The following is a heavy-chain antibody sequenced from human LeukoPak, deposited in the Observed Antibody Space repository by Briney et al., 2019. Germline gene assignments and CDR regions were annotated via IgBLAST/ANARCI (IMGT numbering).Heavy chain of an antibody. V-gene: IGHV4-59*01. D-gene: IGHD3-10*01. Sequence: SETLSLTCTVSGGSISSYYWSWIRQPPGKGLEWIGYIYYSGSTNYNPSLKSRVTISVDTSKNQFSLKLSSVTAADTAVYYCAKNVWFGESSDAFDIWGQGTMLTVSS. CDR2: IYYSGST. CDR3: AKNVWFGESSDAFDI. J-gene: IGHJ3*02. CDR1: GGSISSYY.